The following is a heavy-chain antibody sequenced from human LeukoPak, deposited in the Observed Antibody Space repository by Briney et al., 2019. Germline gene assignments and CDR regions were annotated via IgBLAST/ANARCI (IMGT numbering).Heavy chain of an antibody. CDR2: IYTSGST. CDR1: GDSINNYY. V-gene: IGHV4-4*07. CDR3: ARNGYYGMDV. Sequence: PSETLFLTCTVSGDSINNYYWSWIRQPAGKGLEWIGRIYTSGSTSYNPSLKSRVTMSVDTSENQFSLKLSSVTAADTAVYYCARNGYYGMDVWGQGTTVTVSS. J-gene: IGHJ6*02.